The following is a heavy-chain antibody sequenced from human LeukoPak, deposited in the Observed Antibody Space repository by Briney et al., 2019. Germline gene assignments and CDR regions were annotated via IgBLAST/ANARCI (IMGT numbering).Heavy chain of an antibody. D-gene: IGHD3-10*01. CDR3: ARGLYYYGSGTSLEYFFDY. J-gene: IGHJ4*02. V-gene: IGHV6-1*01. Sequence: SQTLSLTCAISGDSVSSNSAAWNWIRQSPSRGLEWLGRTYYRSKWYNDYAVSVKSRITINPDTSKNQFSLQLNSVTPEDTAVYYCARGLYYYGSGTSLEYFFDYWGQGPLVTVSS. CDR2: TYYRSKWYN. CDR1: GDSVSSNSAA.